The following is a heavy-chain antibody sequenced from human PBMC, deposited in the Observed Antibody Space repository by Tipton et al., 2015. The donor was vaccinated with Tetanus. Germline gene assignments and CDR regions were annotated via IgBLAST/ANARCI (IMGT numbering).Heavy chain of an antibody. D-gene: IGHD3-3*01. CDR2: INHTGST. V-gene: IGHV4-34*01. CDR1: GGSFSGYY. Sequence: TLSLTCAVYGGSFSGYYWTWIRQPPGKGLEWIGEINHTGSTNYNPSLKSRVTISVDTSKHQFSLKLSSVTAADTAVYYCARAWSHWSAYYRGWGQGTLVTVSS. J-gene: IGHJ4*02. CDR3: ARAWSHWSAYYRG.